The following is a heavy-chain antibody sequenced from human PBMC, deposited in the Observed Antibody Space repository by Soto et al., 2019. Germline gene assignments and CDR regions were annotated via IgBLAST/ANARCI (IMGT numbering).Heavy chain of an antibody. CDR1: GFTLSSYA. V-gene: IGHV3-23*01. D-gene: IGHD3-10*01. Sequence: GGTLRLSCAASGFTLSSYAMSWVRQAPGKGLEWVSAISGSGGSTYYADSVKGRFTISRDNSKNTLYLQMNSLRAEDTAVYYCAKDSRITMVRGVVIPPGYWGQGTLVTVSS. J-gene: IGHJ4*02. CDR2: ISGSGGST. CDR3: AKDSRITMVRGVVIPPGY.